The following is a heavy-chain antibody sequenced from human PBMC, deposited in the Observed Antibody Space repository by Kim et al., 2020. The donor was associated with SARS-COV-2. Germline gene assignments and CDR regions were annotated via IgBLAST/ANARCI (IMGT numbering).Heavy chain of an antibody. V-gene: IGHV3-7*01. CDR3: VRDDGHY. CDR1: GFTFNNDW. J-gene: IGHJ4*02. Sequence: GGSLRLSCAPSGFTFNNDWMTWVRQAPGKGLEWVANIKDDGGAKYSADSVKGLFTISRDNTKNSLSLEMNSLRADDAAVYYCVRDDGHYCGQGTLVTVSS. CDR2: IKDDGGAK. D-gene: IGHD4-17*01.